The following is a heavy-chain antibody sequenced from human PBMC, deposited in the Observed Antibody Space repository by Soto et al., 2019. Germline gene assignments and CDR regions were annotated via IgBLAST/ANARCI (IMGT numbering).Heavy chain of an antibody. D-gene: IGHD6-13*01. CDR1: GFTFSCYG. V-gene: IGHV3-33*01. J-gene: IGHJ4*02. Sequence: QVQLVESGGGVVQPGRSLRLSCAASGFTFSCYGMHWVRQAPGKGLEWVAVIWYDGSNKYYADSVKGRFTISRDNSKNTLYLQMNSLRAEDTAVYYCAREGAAAADYWGQGTLVTVSS. CDR2: IWYDGSNK. CDR3: AREGAAAADY.